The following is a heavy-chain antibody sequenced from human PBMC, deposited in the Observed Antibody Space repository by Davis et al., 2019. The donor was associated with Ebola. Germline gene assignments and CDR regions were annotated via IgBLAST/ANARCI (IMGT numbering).Heavy chain of an antibody. CDR2: ISSNGATT. CDR3: GGAWD. CDR1: GFTFSNYD. V-gene: IGHV3-23*01. D-gene: IGHD2-21*02. Sequence: PGGPLRLPCVVSGFTFSNYDMTWVRPAPGKGLDWVSRISSNGATTYYADSVRGRFTISGDNSRNTLYLQMNSLRAEDTAIYYCGGAWDWGQGTLVTVSS. J-gene: IGHJ4*02.